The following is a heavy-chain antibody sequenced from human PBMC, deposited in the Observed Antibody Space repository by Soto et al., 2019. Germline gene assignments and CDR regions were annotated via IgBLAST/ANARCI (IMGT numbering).Heavy chain of an antibody. CDR2: ISAYNGNT. J-gene: IGHJ6*02. V-gene: IGHV1-18*01. Sequence: ASVKVSCKASGYTFTSYGISWVRQAPGQGLEWMGWISAYNGNTNYAQKLQGRVTMTTDTSTSTAYMELRSLRSEDTAVYYCARHIYYGSGSFLIGYCYYGKHVSCPGPTVTVSS. D-gene: IGHD3-10*01. CDR3: ARHIYYGSGSFLIGYCYYGKHV. CDR1: GYTFTSYG.